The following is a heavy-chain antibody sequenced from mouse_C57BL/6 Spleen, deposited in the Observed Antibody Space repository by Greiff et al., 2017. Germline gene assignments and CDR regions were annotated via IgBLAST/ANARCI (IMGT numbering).Heavy chain of an antibody. D-gene: IGHD1-1*01. V-gene: IGHV1-22*01. CDR3: ARWDPITTVVEAMDY. Sequence: EVQLQQSGPELVKPGASVKMSCKASGYTFTDYNMHWVKQSHGKSLEWIGYINPNNGGTSYNQTFKGKATLTVNKSFSTAYMELRSLTSEDSAVYYWARWDPITTVVEAMDYWGQGTSVTVSS. CDR1: GYTFTDYN. J-gene: IGHJ4*01. CDR2: INPNNGGT.